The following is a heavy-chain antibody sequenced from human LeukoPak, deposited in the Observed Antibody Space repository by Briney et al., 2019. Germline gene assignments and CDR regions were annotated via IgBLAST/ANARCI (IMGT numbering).Heavy chain of an antibody. CDR2: IYHSGST. J-gene: IGHJ5*02. CDR3: ARESLAYSSSSYNWFDP. V-gene: IGHV4-38-2*02. Sequence: PSETLSLTCTVSGYSISSGYYWGWIRQPPGKGLEWIGSIYHSGSTYYNPSLKSRVTISVDTSKNQFSLKLSSVTAADTAVYYCARESLAYSSSSYNWFDPWGQGTLVTVSS. CDR1: GYSISSGYY. D-gene: IGHD6-13*01.